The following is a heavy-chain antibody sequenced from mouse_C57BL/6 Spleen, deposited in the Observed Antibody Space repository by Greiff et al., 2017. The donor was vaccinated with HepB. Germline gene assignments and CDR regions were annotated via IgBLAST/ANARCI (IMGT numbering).Heavy chain of an antibody. CDR3: ARHEMRYYYGNYGYAMDY. CDR2: FYPGSGSI. Sequence: QVQLQQSGAELVKPGASVKLSCKASGYTFTEYTIHWVKQRSGQGLEWIGWFYPGSGSIKYNEKFKDKATLTADKSSSTVYMELSRLTSEDSAVYFCARHEMRYYYGNYGYAMDYWGQGTSVTVSS. CDR1: GYTFTEYT. V-gene: IGHV1-62-2*01. D-gene: IGHD2-1*01. J-gene: IGHJ4*01.